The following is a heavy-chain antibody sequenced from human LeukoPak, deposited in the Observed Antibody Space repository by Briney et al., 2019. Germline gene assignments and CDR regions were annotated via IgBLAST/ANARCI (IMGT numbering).Heavy chain of an antibody. V-gene: IGHV4-4*07. Sequence: SETLSLTCTVPGASIRDYWWSWIRETAGKGVERSGRVYADADRDSTYTPSLRSRVTVSVDTSTHQFSLNLISVTAAHTAVYYCARPPSGCGGTCPFDSWGQGTRVTAPS. CDR3: ARPPSGCGGTCPFDS. D-gene: IGHD2-15*01. J-gene: IGHJ4*02. CDR1: GASIRDYW. CDR2: VYADADRDS.